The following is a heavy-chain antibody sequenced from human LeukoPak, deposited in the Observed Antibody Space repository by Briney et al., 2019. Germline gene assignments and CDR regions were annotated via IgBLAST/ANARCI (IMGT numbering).Heavy chain of an antibody. V-gene: IGHV3-23*01. D-gene: IGHD2-15*01. J-gene: IGHJ5*02. CDR2: ISGSGGST. CDR3: TKASDSLGYCSSGTCRRWFDH. CDR1: GLTFSDYA. Sequence: GGSLRLSCAASGLTFSDYAMTWVRQAPGKGLEWVSGISGSGGSTYYADSVKGRFTISRDNSKNTLYLQMNSLRAEDTAIYYCTKASDSLGYCSSGTCRRWFDHWGQGTLVTVSS.